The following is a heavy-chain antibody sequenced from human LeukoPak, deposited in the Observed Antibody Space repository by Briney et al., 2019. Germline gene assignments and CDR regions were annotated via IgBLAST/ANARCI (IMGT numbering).Heavy chain of an antibody. Sequence: GGSLRLSCAASGFTFSSYEMNWVRQAPGKGLEWVGRIKSKTDGGTTDYAAPVKGRFTISRDDSKNTLDLQMNSLKTEDTAVYYCTTEMYYYDSSGSCNFDYWGQGTLVTVSS. D-gene: IGHD3-22*01. CDR1: GFTFSSYE. CDR2: IKSKTDGGTT. V-gene: IGHV3-15*01. CDR3: TTEMYYYDSSGSCNFDY. J-gene: IGHJ4*02.